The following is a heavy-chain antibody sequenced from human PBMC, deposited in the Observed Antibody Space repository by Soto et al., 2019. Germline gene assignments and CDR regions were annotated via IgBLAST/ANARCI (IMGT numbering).Heavy chain of an antibody. CDR1: GFTFSSYA. CDR3: ARRIPFGYGMDV. J-gene: IGHJ6*02. CDR2: ITSSGGNT. Sequence: EVQLVESGGGLVQPGGSLRLSCAASGFTFSSYAMHWVRQAPGKGLEYFSAITSSGGNTDYASSVKGRFTISRDNSKNTLYLQRGSLRAEDMAVYYCARRIPFGYGMDVWGQGTTVTFSS. V-gene: IGHV3-64*01. D-gene: IGHD2-21*01.